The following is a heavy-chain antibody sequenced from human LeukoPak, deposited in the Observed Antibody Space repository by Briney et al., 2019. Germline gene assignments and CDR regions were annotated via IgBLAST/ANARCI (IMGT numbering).Heavy chain of an antibody. D-gene: IGHD2-21*02. Sequence: APVKVSCKASGGTFSSYAISWVRQAPGQGLEWMGGIIPIFGTANYAQKFQGRVTITADESTSTAYMELGSLRSEDTAVYYCARGGHIVVVTGYYFDYWGQGTLVTVSS. CDR3: ARGGHIVVVTGYYFDY. J-gene: IGHJ4*02. CDR1: GGTFSSYA. CDR2: IIPIFGTA. V-gene: IGHV1-69*13.